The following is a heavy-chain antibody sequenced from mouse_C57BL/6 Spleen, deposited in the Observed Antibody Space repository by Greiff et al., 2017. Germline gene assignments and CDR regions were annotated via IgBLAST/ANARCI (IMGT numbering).Heavy chain of an antibody. V-gene: IGHV1-39*01. D-gene: IGHD1-1*01. Sequence: EVKLQQSGPELVKPGASVKISCKASGYSFTDYNMNWVKQSHGKSLEWIGVINPNYGTTSYNQKFKGKATLTVDQSSSTAYMQLNSLTSEDSAVYYCARARYYGSYLYFDVWGTGTTVTVSS. CDR2: INPNYGTT. CDR3: ARARYYGSYLYFDV. CDR1: GYSFTDYN. J-gene: IGHJ1*03.